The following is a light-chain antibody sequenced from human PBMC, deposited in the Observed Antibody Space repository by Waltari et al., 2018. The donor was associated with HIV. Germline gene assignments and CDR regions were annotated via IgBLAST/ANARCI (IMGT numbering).Light chain of an antibody. CDR2: KTS. CDR1: QIINNC. Sequence: DVQMTQSPSTLSAGVGDNVTITCRASQIINNCLAWYQQKPGKPPKLLIYKTSYLESGVPSRFSGSGSGAVFTLMIDGLQPDDFATYYCQQYNSHSYAFGQGTKVDVK. CDR3: QQYNSHSYA. V-gene: IGKV1-5*03. J-gene: IGKJ2*01.